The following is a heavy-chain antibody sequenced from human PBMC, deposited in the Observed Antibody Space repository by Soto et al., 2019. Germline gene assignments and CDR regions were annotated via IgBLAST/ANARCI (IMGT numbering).Heavy chain of an antibody. V-gene: IGHV5-51*01. Sequence: GKGLEWMGIIYPGDSDTRYSPSFQGQVTISADKSISTAYLQWSSLKASDTAMYYCARRIAVAGTGAFDIWGQGTMVTVS. D-gene: IGHD6-19*01. J-gene: IGHJ3*02. CDR2: IYPGDSDT. CDR3: ARRIAVAGTGAFDI.